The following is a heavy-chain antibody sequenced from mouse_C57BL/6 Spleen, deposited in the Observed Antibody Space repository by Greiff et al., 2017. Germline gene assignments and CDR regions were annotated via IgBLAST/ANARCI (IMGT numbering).Heavy chain of an antibody. V-gene: IGHV1-42*01. D-gene: IGHD1-1*01. Sequence: EVQLQESGPELVKPGASVKISCKASGYSFTGYYMNWVKQSPEKSLEWIGEINPSTGGTTYTQKFKAKATLTVDKSSSTAYMQLKSLTSEDSAVYYCAREDGSSSYYFDDWGQGTTLTVSS. CDR1: GYSFTGYY. CDR3: AREDGSSSYYFDD. CDR2: INPSTGGT. J-gene: IGHJ2*01.